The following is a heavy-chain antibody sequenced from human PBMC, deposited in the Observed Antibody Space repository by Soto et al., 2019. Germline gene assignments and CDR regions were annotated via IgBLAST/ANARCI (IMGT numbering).Heavy chain of an antibody. CDR3: ARDPIPGAKLAARSESGMDV. V-gene: IGHV3-30-3*01. CDR2: ISYDGSNK. Sequence: GGSLRLSCAASGFTFSSYAMHWVRQAPGKGLEWVAVISYDGSNKYYADSVKGRFTISKDNSKNTLYLQMNSLRAEDTAVYYCARDPIPGAKLAARSESGMDVWGQGTTVTVSS. CDR1: GFTFSSYA. J-gene: IGHJ6*02. D-gene: IGHD6-6*01.